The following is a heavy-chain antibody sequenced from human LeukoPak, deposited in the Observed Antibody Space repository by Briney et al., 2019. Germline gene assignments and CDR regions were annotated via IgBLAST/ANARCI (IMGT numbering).Heavy chain of an antibody. V-gene: IGHV3-21*01. D-gene: IGHD1-1*01. CDR1: GFTFSSHN. CDR2: IGTDGSYI. CDR3: ARKMKTGDRVGTFDI. J-gene: IGHJ3*02. Sequence: GGSLRLSCAASGFTFSSHNMNWVRQAPMKGLEWVSSIGTDGSYIYYADSVQGRFTTSRDSAKNSLYLQMNSLTAEDTAVYYCARKMKTGDRVGTFDIWGQGTMVTVSS.